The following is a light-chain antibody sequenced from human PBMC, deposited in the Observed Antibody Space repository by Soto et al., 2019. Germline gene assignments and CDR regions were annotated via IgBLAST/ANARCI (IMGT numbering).Light chain of an antibody. CDR3: QQYDNSPLT. J-gene: IGKJ4*01. CDR1: QSVSSSY. V-gene: IGKV3-20*01. Sequence: ETTWTQSPDTLSLSPGDRATLSFRASQSVSSSYLAWYQQKPGQAPRLLIYGASNRATGIPDRSSGSGSGTDFTLTISRLEPEDFAVYYCQQYDNSPLTFGGGTKVDI. CDR2: GAS.